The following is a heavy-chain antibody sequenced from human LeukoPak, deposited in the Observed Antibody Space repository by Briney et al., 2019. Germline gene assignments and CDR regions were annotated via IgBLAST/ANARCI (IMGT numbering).Heavy chain of an antibody. V-gene: IGHV1-18*01. Sequence: GASVKVSCKASGYTFTSHGISWVRQAPGQGLEWMGWISAYNGNTNYAQKLQGRVTMTTDTSTSTAYMELRSLRSDDTAVYYCARMYYYGSGSYNWLDPWGQGTLVTVSS. CDR3: ARMYYYGSGSYNWLDP. CDR1: GYTFTSHG. J-gene: IGHJ5*02. CDR2: ISAYNGNT. D-gene: IGHD3-10*01.